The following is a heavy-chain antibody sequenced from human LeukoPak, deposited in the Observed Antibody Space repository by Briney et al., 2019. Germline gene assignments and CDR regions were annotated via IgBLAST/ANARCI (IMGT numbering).Heavy chain of an antibody. CDR2: IWYDGSNK. CDR3: ARGTVLMVYAIAGFDY. J-gene: IGHJ4*02. D-gene: IGHD2-8*01. Sequence: GGSLRLPCAASGFTFSSYGMHWVRQAPGKGLEWVAVIWYDGSNKYYADSVKGRFTISRDNSKNTLYLQMNSLRAEDTAVYYCARGTVLMVYAIAGFDYWGQGTLVTVSS. CDR1: GFTFSSYG. V-gene: IGHV3-33*01.